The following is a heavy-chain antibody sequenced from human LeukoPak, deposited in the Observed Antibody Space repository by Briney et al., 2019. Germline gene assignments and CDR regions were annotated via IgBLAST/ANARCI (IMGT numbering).Heavy chain of an antibody. CDR1: GYNFGNFW. Sequence: GESLKISCKASGYNFGNFWIAWVRQVPGKGLEWMGIIYPGDSDTRYSPSFQGQVTISADKSISTAYLQWSSLKASDTAMYYCARHRSDTAMALGYWGQGTLVTVSS. V-gene: IGHV5-51*01. J-gene: IGHJ4*02. CDR3: ARHRSDTAMALGY. D-gene: IGHD5-18*01. CDR2: IYPGDSDT.